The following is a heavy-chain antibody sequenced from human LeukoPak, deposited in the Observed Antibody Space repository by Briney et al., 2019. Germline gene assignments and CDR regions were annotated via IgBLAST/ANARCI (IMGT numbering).Heavy chain of an antibody. Sequence: PSETLSLTCAVYGGSFSGYYWSWIRQPPGKGLEWIGEINHSGSTNYNPSLKSRVTISVDTSKNQFSLKLSSVTAADTAVYYCARVGTYYYDSRREPADYWGQGTLVTV. V-gene: IGHV4-34*01. CDR2: INHSGST. CDR1: GGSFSGYY. CDR3: ARVGTYYYDSRREPADY. J-gene: IGHJ4*02. D-gene: IGHD3-22*01.